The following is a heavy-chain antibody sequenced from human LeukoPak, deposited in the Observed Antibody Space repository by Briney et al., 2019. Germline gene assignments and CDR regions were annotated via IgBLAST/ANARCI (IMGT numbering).Heavy chain of an antibody. D-gene: IGHD3-10*01. CDR3: AREGDVLLWFGELFFDY. CDR1: GFTFSSYF. J-gene: IGHJ4*02. CDR2: IKQDGGEK. Sequence: QPGGSLRLSCAASGFTFSSYFMNWVRQAPGKGLEWVANIKQDGGEKYYVDSVKGRFTISRDNAKNSLYLQMNSLRAEDTAVYYCAREGDVLLWFGELFFDYWGQGTLVTVSS. V-gene: IGHV3-7*01.